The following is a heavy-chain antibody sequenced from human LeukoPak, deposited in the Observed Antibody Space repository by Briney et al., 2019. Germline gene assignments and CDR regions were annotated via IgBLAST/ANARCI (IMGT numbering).Heavy chain of an antibody. CDR2: ISYDGNNK. V-gene: IGHV3-30*18. D-gene: IGHD5-18*01. Sequence: GGSLRLSCAASAITLSTYGMHWGRQAPGKGLEWVAVISYDGNNKYYADSVKGRFTISRDNSKNTLYLQMNSLRAEDTAVYYCAKALQVWLFGFDYRGQGTLVTVSS. CDR3: AKALQVWLFGFDY. CDR1: AITLSTYG. J-gene: IGHJ4*02.